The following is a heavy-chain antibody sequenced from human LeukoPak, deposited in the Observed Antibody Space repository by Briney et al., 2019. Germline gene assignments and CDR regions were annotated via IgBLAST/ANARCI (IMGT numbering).Heavy chain of an antibody. Sequence: GGSLRLSCAASGFTFSDYYMSWIRQAPGKGLEWVSYISSSGSTIYYADSVKGRFTISRDNAKNSLYLQMNSLRAEDTAVYYCARDPSGAAANAEYFQHWGQGTLVTVSS. D-gene: IGHD6-13*01. CDR1: GFTFSDYY. CDR3: ARDPSGAAANAEYFQH. J-gene: IGHJ1*01. V-gene: IGHV3-11*01. CDR2: ISSSGSTI.